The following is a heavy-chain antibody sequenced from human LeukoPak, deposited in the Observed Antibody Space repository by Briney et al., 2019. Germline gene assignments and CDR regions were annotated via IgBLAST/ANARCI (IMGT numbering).Heavy chain of an antibody. V-gene: IGHV3-23*01. CDR3: AKDRRAGSYDY. D-gene: IGHD3-10*01. CDR1: GFAFSSYA. CDR2: ISGSGGST. Sequence: GGSLRLSCAASGFAFSSYAMSWVRQAPGKGLEGVSAISGSGGSTYYADSVKGRFTIARDKSKNTLYLQMNSMRAEDTAVYYCAKDRRAGSYDYWGQGTLVTVSS. J-gene: IGHJ4*02.